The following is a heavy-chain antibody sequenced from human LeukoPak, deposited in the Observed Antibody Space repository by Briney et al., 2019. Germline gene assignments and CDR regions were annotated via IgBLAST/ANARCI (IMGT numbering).Heavy chain of an antibody. CDR3: ARVSSLFGLVVITTWFDY. Sequence: SETLSLTCTVSGGSISSGSYYWSWIRQPAGKGLEWIGRIYTSGSTAYNSSLKSRVTISVDTSKNQFSLKLSSVTAADTAVYYCARVSSLFGLVVITTWFDYWGQGTLVTVSS. D-gene: IGHD3-22*01. J-gene: IGHJ4*02. CDR2: IYTSGST. V-gene: IGHV4-61*02. CDR1: GGSISSGSYY.